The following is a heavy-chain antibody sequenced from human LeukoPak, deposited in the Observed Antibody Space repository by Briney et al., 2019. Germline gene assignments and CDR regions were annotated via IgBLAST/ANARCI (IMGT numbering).Heavy chain of an antibody. V-gene: IGHV4-34*01. J-gene: IGHJ4*02. CDR3: ARERQRWLQRGRSYFDY. Sequence: SEALSLTCAVYGGSFSGYYWSWIRQPPGKGLEWIGEINHSGSTNYNPSLESRVTISVDTSKNQFSLKLSSVTAADTAVYYCARERQRWLQRGRSYFDYWGQGTLVTVSS. D-gene: IGHD5-24*01. CDR1: GGSFSGYY. CDR2: INHSGST.